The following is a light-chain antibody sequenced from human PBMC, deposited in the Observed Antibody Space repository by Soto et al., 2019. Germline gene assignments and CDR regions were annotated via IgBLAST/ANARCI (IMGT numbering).Light chain of an antibody. V-gene: IGKV3D-20*02. Sequence: IVLTQSPGTLCLSPGERATLSCRASQSVSSSYLAWYQQKPGQAPRLLIFGASSRATGIPDRFSGSGSGTDFTLTISRLEPEDFAVYYCQQRKNWPLTFGGGTRVEI. J-gene: IGKJ4*01. CDR1: QSVSSSY. CDR2: GAS. CDR3: QQRKNWPLT.